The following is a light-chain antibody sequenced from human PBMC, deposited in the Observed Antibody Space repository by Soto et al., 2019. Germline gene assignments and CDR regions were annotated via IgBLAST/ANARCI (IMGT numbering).Light chain of an antibody. J-gene: IGLJ1*01. V-gene: IGLV2-14*01. Sequence: QSALTQPASVSGSPGQSITISCAGTSSDVGGYSYVSWYQQHPGKAPKLMIYDVSNRPSGVSNRFSGSKSGNTASLTISGLQPEDEADYYCSSYTRSSTLGVFGTGTKLTVL. CDR2: DVS. CDR1: SSDVGGYSY. CDR3: SSYTRSSTLGV.